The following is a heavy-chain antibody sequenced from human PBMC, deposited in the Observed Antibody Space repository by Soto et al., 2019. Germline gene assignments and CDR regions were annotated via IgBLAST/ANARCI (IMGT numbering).Heavy chain of an antibody. CDR3: TSGNGYNYNSYYFDY. V-gene: IGHV6-1*01. J-gene: IGHJ4*02. Sequence: SPTLSLTCAISGEKVSSNSAAWNWVRLSPSRGLEWLGRTYYRSKWYNEYAVSMKSRITINPDTSKNQFSLQLNSVTPEDTAVYYCTSGNGYNYNSYYFDYWGQGILVTVSS. CDR1: GEKVSSNSAA. D-gene: IGHD5-18*01. CDR2: TYYRSKWYN.